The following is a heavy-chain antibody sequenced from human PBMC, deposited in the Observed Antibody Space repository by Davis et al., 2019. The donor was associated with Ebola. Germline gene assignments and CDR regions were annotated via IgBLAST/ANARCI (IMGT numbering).Heavy chain of an antibody. CDR3: ARDSEEQWVGHLGWFDP. CDR1: GYTFTEYY. J-gene: IGHJ5*02. Sequence: AASVKVSCKASGYTFTEYYIHWVRQAPGQGLEWMGRINPNSGGANYPHKFQGRVTMTRDTSISTAYMELSSLRSEDTAVYYCARDSEEQWVGHLGWFDPWGQGTLVTVSS. CDR2: INPNSGGA. V-gene: IGHV1-2*06. D-gene: IGHD6-19*01.